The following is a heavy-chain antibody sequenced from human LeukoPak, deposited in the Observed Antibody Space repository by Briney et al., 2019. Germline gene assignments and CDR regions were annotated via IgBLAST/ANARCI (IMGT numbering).Heavy chain of an antibody. CDR2: ISWNSGSI. CDR3: AKDIGPMVRGGQDY. J-gene: IGHJ4*02. V-gene: IGHV3-9*01. D-gene: IGHD3-10*01. Sequence: GGSLRLSCAGSGFTFADYAMRWVRHARGKGREWVSGISWNSGSIGYADSVKGRFTIFRDNAKNSLYLQMNSLRAEDTALYYCAKDIGPMVRGGQDYWGQGTLVTVSS. CDR1: GFTFADYA.